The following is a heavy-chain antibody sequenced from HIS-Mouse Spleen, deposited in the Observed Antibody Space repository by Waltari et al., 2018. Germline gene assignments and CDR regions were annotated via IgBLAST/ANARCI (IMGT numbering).Heavy chain of an antibody. V-gene: IGHV4-39*07. Sequence: QLQLQESGPGLVKPSETLSLTCTVCGGSISSSSYYWGWLRQPPGKGLEWIGSIYYSGSTYYNPSLKSRVTISVDTSKNQFSLKLSSVTAADTAVYYCARDRELYFDYWGQGTLVTVSS. CDR1: GGSISSSSYY. J-gene: IGHJ4*02. CDR3: ARDRELYFDY. CDR2: IYYSGST. D-gene: IGHD1-26*01.